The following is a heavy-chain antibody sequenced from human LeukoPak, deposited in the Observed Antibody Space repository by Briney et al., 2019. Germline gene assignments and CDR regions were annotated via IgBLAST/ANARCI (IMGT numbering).Heavy chain of an antibody. V-gene: IGHV4-39*07. CDR3: ARELGSGSYLSWFDP. CDR1: GGSISSSSYY. Sequence: SETLSLTCTVSGGSISSSSYYWGWIRQPPGKGLEWIGSIYYSGSTYYNPSLKSRVTISVDTSKNQFSLKLSSVTAADTAVYYCARELGSGSYLSWFDPWGQGTLVTVSS. J-gene: IGHJ5*02. D-gene: IGHD1-26*01. CDR2: IYYSGST.